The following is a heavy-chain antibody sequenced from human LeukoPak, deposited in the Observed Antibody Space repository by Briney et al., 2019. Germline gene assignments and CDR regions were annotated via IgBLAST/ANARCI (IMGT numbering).Heavy chain of an antibody. CDR1: GFTFNNYY. D-gene: IGHD6-13*01. J-gene: IGHJ4*02. V-gene: IGHV3-11*01. Sequence: GGSLRLSCAASGFTFNNYYMSWIRQAPGKGLEWVSYISSSVSTIYYADSVKGRFTISRDNAKNSLYLQMNSLRAEDTAVYYCAREGTAIIAEPYYFDYWGQGTLVTVSS. CDR3: AREGTAIIAEPYYFDY. CDR2: ISSSVSTI.